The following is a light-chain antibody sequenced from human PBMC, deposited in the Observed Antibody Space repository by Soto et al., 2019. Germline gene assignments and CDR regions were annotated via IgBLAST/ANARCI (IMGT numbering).Light chain of an antibody. CDR1: QGINSY. V-gene: IGKV1-9*01. J-gene: IGKJ5*01. Sequence: DIQLTQSPSFLSASVGDRVTITCRASQGINSYLAWYQQKPGKAPKLLIYAASTLQSGVPSRFSGSGSGTEFTLTISSLQPEDSATYYCQQLNSYPLTFGQGTRLEIK. CDR3: QQLNSYPLT. CDR2: AAS.